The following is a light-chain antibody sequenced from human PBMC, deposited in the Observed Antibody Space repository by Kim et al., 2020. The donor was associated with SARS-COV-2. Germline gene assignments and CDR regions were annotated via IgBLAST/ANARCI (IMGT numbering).Light chain of an antibody. Sequence: DIVLTQSPLSLPVTPGEPASISCRSSQSLLHSDAYNYLDWYLQKPGQSPQLLIYLGSNRASGVPDRFSGSGSGTDFTLKISRVEAEDVGVYYCMQALQTPNTFGQGTRVEIK. J-gene: IGKJ5*01. CDR3: MQALQTPNT. CDR2: LGS. CDR1: QSLLHSDAYNY. V-gene: IGKV2-28*01.